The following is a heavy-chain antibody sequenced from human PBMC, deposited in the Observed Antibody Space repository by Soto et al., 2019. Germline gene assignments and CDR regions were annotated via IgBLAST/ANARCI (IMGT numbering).Heavy chain of an antibody. Sequence: SETLSLTCTVSGGSISSGGYYWSWIRQHPGKGLEWIGYIYYSGSTYYNPSLKSRVTISVDTSKNQFSLKLSSVTAADTAVYYCARLRADGIWFDPWGQGTLVTVSS. CDR2: IYYSGST. CDR1: GGSISSGGYY. J-gene: IGHJ5*02. D-gene: IGHD1-26*01. V-gene: IGHV4-31*03. CDR3: ARLRADGIWFDP.